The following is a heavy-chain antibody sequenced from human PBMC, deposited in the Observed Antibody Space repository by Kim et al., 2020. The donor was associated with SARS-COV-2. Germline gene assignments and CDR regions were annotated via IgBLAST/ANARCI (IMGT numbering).Heavy chain of an antibody. V-gene: IGHV4-59*01. CDR3: AREATPGVQWGFDY. D-gene: IGHD2-15*01. J-gene: IGHJ4*02. Sequence: NPSLKRRDTISVDTSKNQFSLKLGSVTAADTAVYYCAREATPGVQWGFDYWGQGTLVTVSS.